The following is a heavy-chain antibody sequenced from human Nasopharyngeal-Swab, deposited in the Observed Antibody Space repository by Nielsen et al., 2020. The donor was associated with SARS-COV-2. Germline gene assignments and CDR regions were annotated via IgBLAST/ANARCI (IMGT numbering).Heavy chain of an antibody. V-gene: IGHV1-69*06. J-gene: IGHJ3*02. CDR2: IIPIFGTA. Sequence: WVRQAPGQGLEWMGGIIPIFGTANYAQKFQGRVTITADKSTSTAYMELSSLRSEDTAVYYCARVGSRGGNAFDIWAKGQWSPSPQ. D-gene: IGHD1-26*01. CDR3: ARVGSRGGNAFDI.